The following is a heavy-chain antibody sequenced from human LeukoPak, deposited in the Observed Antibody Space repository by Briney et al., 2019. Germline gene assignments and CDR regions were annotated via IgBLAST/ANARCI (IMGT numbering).Heavy chain of an antibody. Sequence: GGSLRLSCAASGFIFSDHYMDWVRQAPGKGLEWVGRTRNEANIYTTKYAASVKGRFTISRDDSRNSLYLQMNSLKTEDTAVYYCASPVGATTVRAFDIWGQGTMVTVSS. CDR1: GFIFSDHY. CDR3: ASPVGATTVRAFDI. D-gene: IGHD1-26*01. V-gene: IGHV3-72*01. CDR2: TRNEANIYTT. J-gene: IGHJ3*02.